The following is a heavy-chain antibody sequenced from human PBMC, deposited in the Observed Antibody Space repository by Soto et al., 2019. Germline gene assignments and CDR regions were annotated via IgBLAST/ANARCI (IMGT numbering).Heavy chain of an antibody. J-gene: IGHJ4*02. CDR3: AKETEIVGATNYFDY. V-gene: IGHV3-23*01. CDR2: ISGSGGST. D-gene: IGHD1-26*01. CDR1: GFTFSSYA. Sequence: GGSLRLSCAASGFTFSSYAMSWVRQAPGKGLEWVSAISGSGGSTYYADSMKGRFTISRDNSKNTLYLQMNSLRAEDTAVYYCAKETEIVGATNYFDYWGQGTLVTISS.